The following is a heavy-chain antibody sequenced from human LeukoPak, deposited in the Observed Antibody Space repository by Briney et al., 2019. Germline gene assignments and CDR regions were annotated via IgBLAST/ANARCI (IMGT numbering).Heavy chain of an antibody. Sequence: GGSLRLSCAASGFTFSSYSMNWVRQAPGKGLEWVSSISSSSSYIYYADSVKGRFTISRDNAKNSLYLQMNSLRAEDTAVYYCARRGYAQAVGFDYWGQRTLVTVSS. J-gene: IGHJ4*02. V-gene: IGHV3-21*01. D-gene: IGHD2-2*01. CDR3: ARRGYAQAVGFDY. CDR2: ISSSSSYI. CDR1: GFTFSSYS.